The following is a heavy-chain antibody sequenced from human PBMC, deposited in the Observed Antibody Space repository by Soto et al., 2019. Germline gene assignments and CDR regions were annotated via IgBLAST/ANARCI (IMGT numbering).Heavy chain of an antibody. Sequence: PSETLSLTCAVYGGSFSGYYWSWIRQPPGKGLEWIGEINHSGSTNYNPSLKSRVTISVDTSKNQFSLKLSSVTAADTAVYYCARRVGGRAAAGSGTYDYWGQGTLVTVSS. V-gene: IGHV4-34*01. CDR2: INHSGST. D-gene: IGHD6-13*01. CDR1: GGSFSGYY. J-gene: IGHJ4*02. CDR3: ARRVGGRAAAGSGTYDY.